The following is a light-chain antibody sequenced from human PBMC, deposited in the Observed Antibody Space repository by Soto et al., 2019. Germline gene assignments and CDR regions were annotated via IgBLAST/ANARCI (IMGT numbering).Light chain of an antibody. Sequence: ALTQPASVSGSPGQSITISCTGTSSDVGAYNYVSWYQQYPGKAPKLMIYDVTSRPSGVSNRFSGSKSGNAASLTISGLQAEDEADYYCCSYTSSSSLVFGTGTKVTVL. CDR3: CSYTSSSSLV. V-gene: IGLV2-14*03. J-gene: IGLJ1*01. CDR2: DVT. CDR1: SSDVGAYNY.